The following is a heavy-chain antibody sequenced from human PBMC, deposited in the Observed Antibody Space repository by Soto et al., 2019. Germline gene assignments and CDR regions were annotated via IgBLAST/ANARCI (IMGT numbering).Heavy chain of an antibody. CDR3: AGSGYYHNGGMDV. V-gene: IGHV4-30-2*01. D-gene: IGHD3-22*01. CDR1: GGSISSGGYS. CDR2: MYHSGST. Sequence: QLQLQESGSGLVKPSQTLSLTCAVSGGSISSGGYSWSWIRQPPGKGLEWIGYMYHSGSTYYNPSLKSRVTISVDRSKNQSSLKLSSVTAAETAVYCCAGSGYYHNGGMDVWGQGTTVTVSS. J-gene: IGHJ6*02.